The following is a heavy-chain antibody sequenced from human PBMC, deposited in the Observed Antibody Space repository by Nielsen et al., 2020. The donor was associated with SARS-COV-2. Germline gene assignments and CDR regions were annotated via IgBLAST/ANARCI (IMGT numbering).Heavy chain of an antibody. V-gene: IGHV4-34*01. CDR3: ARVVVVPAAIPSRYYYGMDV. CDR2: INHSGSA. CDR1: GGSFTDSY. Sequence: SETLSLTCAVSGGSFTDSYWTWIRQPPGKGLEWIGDINHSGSANYNPSLKSRLTISVDTSKNQFSLKLSSVTAADTAVYYCARVVVVPAAIPSRYYYGMDVWGQGTTVTVSS. J-gene: IGHJ6*02. D-gene: IGHD2-2*01.